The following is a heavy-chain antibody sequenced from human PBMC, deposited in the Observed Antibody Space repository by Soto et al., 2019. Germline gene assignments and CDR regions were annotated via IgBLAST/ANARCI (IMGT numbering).Heavy chain of an antibody. Sequence: PSETLSLTCAVSGGSISSSNWWSWVRQPPGKGLEWIGEIYHSGSTNYNPSLKSRVTISVDKSKNQFSLKLSSVTAADTAVYYCASLKVESRGLGYYYYYGMDVWGQGTTVTVS. CDR1: GGSISSSNW. V-gene: IGHV4-4*02. J-gene: IGHJ6*02. CDR3: ASLKVESRGLGYYYYYGMDV. CDR2: IYHSGST. D-gene: IGHD3-3*01.